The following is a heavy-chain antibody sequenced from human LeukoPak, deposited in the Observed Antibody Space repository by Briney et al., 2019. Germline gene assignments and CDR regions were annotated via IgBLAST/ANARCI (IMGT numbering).Heavy chain of an antibody. J-gene: IGHJ4*02. V-gene: IGHV6-1*01. Sequence: SQTLSLTCGVSGDSFSSNSAAWNWLRQSASRGLEWLGRTYYRTKWYNNYAVSVKSPITITPDSSKNKVSLQLTSVTPVDTAMDYWARENSRGRFDYWGQGTLVTVSS. D-gene: IGHD6-19*01. CDR3: ARENSRGRFDY. CDR2: TYYRTKWYN. CDR1: GDSFSSNSAA.